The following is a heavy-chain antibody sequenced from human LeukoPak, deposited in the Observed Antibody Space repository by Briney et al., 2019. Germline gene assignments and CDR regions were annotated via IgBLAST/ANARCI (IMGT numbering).Heavy chain of an antibody. CDR1: GFTFGSYA. CDR3: ARDYSGYEIDY. J-gene: IGHJ4*02. Sequence: SGGSLRLSCAASGFTFGSYAMHWVRQAPGKGLEWVAVILFDGTNKRYADSVKGRFTISRHNSRNTLSLQMDSLRVEDTAVYYCARDYSGYEIDYWGQGTLVTVSS. CDR2: ILFDGTNK. V-gene: IGHV3-30-3*01. D-gene: IGHD5-12*01.